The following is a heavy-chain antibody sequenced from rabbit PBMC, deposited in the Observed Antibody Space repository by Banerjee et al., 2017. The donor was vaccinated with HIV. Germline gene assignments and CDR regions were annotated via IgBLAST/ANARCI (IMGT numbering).Heavy chain of an antibody. CDR3: ARDLAGVIGWNFGL. Sequence: QEQLEESGGDLVKPGASLTLTCTASGLDFSSSDWICWVRQAPGKGLEWIASIYTGSSGSTYYASWAKGRFTISKTSSTTVTLQMTSLTAADTATYFCARDLAGVIGWNFGLWGPGTLVTVS. D-gene: IGHD4-1*01. CDR1: GLDFSSSDW. V-gene: IGHV1S45*01. CDR2: IYTGSSGST. J-gene: IGHJ6*01.